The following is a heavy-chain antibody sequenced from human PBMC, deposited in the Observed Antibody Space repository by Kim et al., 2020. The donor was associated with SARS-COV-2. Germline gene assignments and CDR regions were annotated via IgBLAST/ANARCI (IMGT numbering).Heavy chain of an antibody. V-gene: IGHV3-23*01. CDR3: AKLPGIFDY. CDR2: GRT. Sequence: GRTYYADSVKGRFTISRDNSKTTLYLQMNCLRAEDTAVYYCAKLPGIFDYWGQGTLVTVSS. J-gene: IGHJ4*02.